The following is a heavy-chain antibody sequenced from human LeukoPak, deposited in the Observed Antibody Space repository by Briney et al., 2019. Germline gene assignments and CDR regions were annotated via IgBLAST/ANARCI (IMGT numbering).Heavy chain of an antibody. Sequence: GGSLRLSCVACGFTFGKYWMSWVRQAPGKGLEWVANIKLDGSEKNYVDSVKGRSTISRDNTKNSLYLQMNSLRAEDTAVFYCARDQYDTWSRRGNFDSWGQGTLVIVSS. CDR2: IKLDGSEK. J-gene: IGHJ4*02. D-gene: IGHD3/OR15-3a*01. CDR1: GFTFGKYW. CDR3: ARDQYDTWSRRGNFDS. V-gene: IGHV3-7*03.